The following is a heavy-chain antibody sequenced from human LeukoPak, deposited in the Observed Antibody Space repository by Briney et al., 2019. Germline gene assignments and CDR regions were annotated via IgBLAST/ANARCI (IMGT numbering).Heavy chain of an antibody. Sequence: SETLSLTCAVYGGSFSGYYWSWIRQPPGKGLEWIGEINHSGSTNYNPSLKSRVTISVDTSKNQFSLKLSSVTAADTAVYYRARESVSYSSSWYFDYWGQGTLVTVSS. D-gene: IGHD6-13*01. J-gene: IGHJ4*02. V-gene: IGHV4-34*01. CDR2: INHSGST. CDR3: ARESVSYSSSWYFDY. CDR1: GGSFSGYY.